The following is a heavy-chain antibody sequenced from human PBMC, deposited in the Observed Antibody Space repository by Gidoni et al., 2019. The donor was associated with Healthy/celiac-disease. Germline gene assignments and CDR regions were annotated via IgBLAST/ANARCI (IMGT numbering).Heavy chain of an antibody. J-gene: IGHJ5*02. CDR1: GGSFRGFY. CDR3: AIKRRYYGSGSYYDNWFDP. V-gene: IGHV4-34*01. D-gene: IGHD3-10*01. CDR2: INHSGST. Sequence: QVQLQQLGAGLLKPSETLSLTCAVYGGSFRGFYWSWIRQPPGKGLEWIGEINHSGSTNYNPSLKSRVTISVDTSKNQFSLKLSSVTAADTAVYYCAIKRRYYGSGSYYDNWFDPWGQGTLVTVSS.